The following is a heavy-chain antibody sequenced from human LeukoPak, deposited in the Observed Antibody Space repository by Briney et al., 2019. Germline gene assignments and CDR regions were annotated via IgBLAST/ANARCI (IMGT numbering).Heavy chain of an antibody. J-gene: IGHJ4*02. CDR3: ARKSIVTAGRKPYDY. D-gene: IGHD6-13*01. CDR2: VDHSGRT. CDR1: GGSFNGYY. Sequence: SETLSLTCAVYGGSFNGYYWSWIRQSPGKGLEWIGEVDHSGRTNPNPSLKSRVIISVDMSKNQFSLRLTSVTAADTAIYYCARKSIVTAGRKPYDYWDQGTLVTVSS. V-gene: IGHV4-34*01.